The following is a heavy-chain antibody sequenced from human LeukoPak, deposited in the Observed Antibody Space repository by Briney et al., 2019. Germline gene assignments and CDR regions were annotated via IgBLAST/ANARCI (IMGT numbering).Heavy chain of an antibody. D-gene: IGHD2-21*02. CDR2: IKSKTDGGTT. V-gene: IGHV3-15*01. Sequence: PGGSLRLSCAASGFTFSDYYMSWIRQAPGKGLEWVGRIKSKTDGGTTDYAAPVKGRFTISRDDSKNTLYLQMNSLKTEDTAVYYCTTGSIVVVTANVYWGQGTLVTVSS. J-gene: IGHJ4*02. CDR1: GFTFSDYY. CDR3: TTGSIVVVTANVY.